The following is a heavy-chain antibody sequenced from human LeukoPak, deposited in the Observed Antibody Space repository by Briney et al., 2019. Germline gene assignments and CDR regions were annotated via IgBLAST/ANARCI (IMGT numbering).Heavy chain of an antibody. CDR1: GFTFDDYA. J-gene: IGHJ3*02. V-gene: IGHV3-9*03. D-gene: IGHD3-16*01. CDR2: ISWNSGSI. Sequence: PGGSLRLSCAASGFTFDDYAMHWVRQAPGKGLEWVSGISWNSGSIGYADSVKGRFTISRDNAKNSLYLQMNSLRAEDMALYYCAKVLGGVAATFYAFDIWGQGTMVTVSS. CDR3: AKVLGGVAATFYAFDI.